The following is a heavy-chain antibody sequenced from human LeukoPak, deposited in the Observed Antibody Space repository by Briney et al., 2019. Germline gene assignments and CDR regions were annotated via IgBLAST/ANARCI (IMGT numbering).Heavy chain of an antibody. CDR2: ISGDGDNT. CDR3: ARRGGGDSDYYFDY. D-gene: IGHD4-17*01. Sequence: GGSPRLSCVASGFTFTSYTIYWVRQAPGKGLEYVSAISGDGDNTFYANSVKGRFTISRDNSKNTLYLQMGSLRAEDMAVYYCARRGGGDSDYYFDYWGQGTLVTVSS. V-gene: IGHV3-64*01. CDR1: GFTFTSYT. J-gene: IGHJ4*02.